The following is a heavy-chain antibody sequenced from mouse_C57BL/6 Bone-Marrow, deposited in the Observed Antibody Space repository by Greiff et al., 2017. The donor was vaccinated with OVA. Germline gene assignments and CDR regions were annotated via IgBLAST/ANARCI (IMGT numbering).Heavy chain of an antibody. CDR2: INPNNGGT. D-gene: IGHD4-1*01. CDR3: ARPWNNWDVLFDC. Sequence: EVQLQQSGPELVKPGASVKISCKASGYTFTDYYMNWVKQSHGKSLEWIGDINPNNGGTSYNQKFKGKATLTVDKSSSTAYMELRSLTSEDSAVYYCARPWNNWDVLFDCWGQGTTLTVSS. CDR1: GYTFTDYY. J-gene: IGHJ2*01. V-gene: IGHV1-26*01.